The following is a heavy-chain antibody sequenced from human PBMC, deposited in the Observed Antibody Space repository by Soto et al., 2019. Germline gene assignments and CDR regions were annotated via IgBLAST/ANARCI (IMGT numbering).Heavy chain of an antibody. CDR1: GFTFSSYW. Sequence: EVQLVESGGGLVQPGGSLRLSCAASGFTFSSYWMTWVRQAPGKGLEWVANIKQDGSEKYYVDSVKGRFTISRDNAKNSLYLQMNSLRAEDTAVYSCARDRATYDDGSGSSDYWGQGTLVTVSS. CDR3: ARDRATYDDGSGSSDY. V-gene: IGHV3-7*04. J-gene: IGHJ4*02. D-gene: IGHD3-10*01. CDR2: IKQDGSEK.